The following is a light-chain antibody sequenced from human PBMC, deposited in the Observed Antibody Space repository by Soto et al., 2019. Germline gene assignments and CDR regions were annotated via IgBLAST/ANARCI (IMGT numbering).Light chain of an antibody. CDR1: SSDIGYYTH. V-gene: IGLV2-14*01. CDR3: SSYTSSSTLL. J-gene: IGLJ2*01. Sequence: QSALTQPASVSGSPGQSITISCTGTSSDIGYYTHVSWYQQHPGKAPKLVIFEVSNRPSGVSNRFSGSKSGNTASLTISGLQAEDEADYYCSSYTSSSTLLFGGGTKVTVL. CDR2: EVS.